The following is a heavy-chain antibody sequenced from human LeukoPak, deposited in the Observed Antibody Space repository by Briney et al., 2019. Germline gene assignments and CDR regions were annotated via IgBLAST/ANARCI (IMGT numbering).Heavy chain of an antibody. Sequence: SETLSLTCTVSGYSISSGYYWGWIRQPPGKGQEWIGSIYHSGSTYYNPSLKSRLTISVDTSKNQFSLKLSSVTAADTAVYYCARHVMVVPAAQFDYWGQGTLVTVSS. CDR1: GYSISSGYY. J-gene: IGHJ4*02. D-gene: IGHD2-2*01. V-gene: IGHV4-38-2*02. CDR3: ARHVMVVPAAQFDY. CDR2: IYHSGST.